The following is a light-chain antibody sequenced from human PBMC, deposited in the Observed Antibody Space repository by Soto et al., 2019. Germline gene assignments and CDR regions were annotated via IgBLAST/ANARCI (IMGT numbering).Light chain of an antibody. V-gene: IGLV1-47*02. Sequence: QSVXXQPHSASGXPGQRVTISXXXXSSNIGTYYVYWYQQLPGTAPKLLIYDNYQRPSGVPDRFSGSKSGTSASLAISGLRSEDEAAYYCAAWDDSLSGPVFGGGTKVTVL. CDR2: DNY. J-gene: IGLJ3*02. CDR1: SSNIGTYY. CDR3: AAWDDSLSGPV.